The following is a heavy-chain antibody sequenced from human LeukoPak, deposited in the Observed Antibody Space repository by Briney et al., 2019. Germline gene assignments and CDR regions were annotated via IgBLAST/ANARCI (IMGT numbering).Heavy chain of an antibody. V-gene: IGHV4-59*05. J-gene: IGHJ4*02. CDR2: IYYSGST. D-gene: IGHD3-22*01. CDR3: ARQDYYDSSGYYSFDY. CDR1: GGSISSYY. Sequence: SETLSLTCTVSGGSISSYYWSWIRQPPGKGLEWIGSIYYSGSTYYNPSLKSRVTISVDTSKNQFSLKLSSVTAADTAVYYCARQDYYDSSGYYSFDYWGQGTLVTVSS.